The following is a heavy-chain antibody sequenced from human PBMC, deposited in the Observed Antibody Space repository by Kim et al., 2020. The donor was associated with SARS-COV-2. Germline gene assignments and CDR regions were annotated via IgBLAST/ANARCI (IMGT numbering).Heavy chain of an antibody. J-gene: IGHJ6*02. Sequence: GGSLRLSCAASGFTFSSYSMNWVRQAPGKGLEWVSSISSSSSYIYYAYSVKGRFTISRDNSKNSLYLQMNSLRAEDTAVYYCATLGTEGELLWYYGIDVWGQGTTVTVSS. CDR2: ISSSSSYI. D-gene: IGHD3-10*01. V-gene: IGHV3-21*01. CDR1: GFTFSSYS. CDR3: ATLGTEGELLWYYGIDV.